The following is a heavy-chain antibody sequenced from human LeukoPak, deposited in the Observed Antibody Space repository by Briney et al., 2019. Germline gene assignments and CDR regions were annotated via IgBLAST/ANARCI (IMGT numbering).Heavy chain of an antibody. CDR3: AKASGYSYGLLDY. Sequence: GSLRLSCAASGFTFSSYSMNWVRQAPGKGLEWVSSITSSSNYMYYADSVKGRFTISRDNAKNSLYLQMNSLRAEDTAVYYCAKASGYSYGLLDYWGQGTLVTVSS. CDR2: ITSSSNYM. CDR1: GFTFSSYS. J-gene: IGHJ4*02. V-gene: IGHV3-21*04. D-gene: IGHD5-18*01.